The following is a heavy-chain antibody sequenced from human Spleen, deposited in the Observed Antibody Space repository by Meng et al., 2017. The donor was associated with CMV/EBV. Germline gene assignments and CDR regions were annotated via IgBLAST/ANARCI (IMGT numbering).Heavy chain of an antibody. CDR1: GFTFSSYW. CDR2: IKQDGSEK. Sequence: GGSLRLSCAASGFTFSSYWMSWVRQAPGKGLEWVANIKQDGSEKYYVDSVKGRFTISRDNAKNSLYLQMNSLRAEDTAVYYCARAVSSSWLYYYYYGMDVWGQGTTVTVSS. J-gene: IGHJ6*02. CDR3: ARAVSSSWLYYYYYGMDV. D-gene: IGHD6-13*01. V-gene: IGHV3-7*01.